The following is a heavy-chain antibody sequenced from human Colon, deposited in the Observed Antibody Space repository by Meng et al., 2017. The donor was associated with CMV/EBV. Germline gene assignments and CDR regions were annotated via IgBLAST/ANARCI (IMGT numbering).Heavy chain of an antibody. J-gene: IGHJ6*02. CDR1: GGSISSITYY. D-gene: IGHD2-2*01. CDR3: ARLPLGYCSTTSCFQNGMDV. CDR2: ISYIGGT. Sequence: SETLSLTCTVSGGSISSITYYWGWIRQAPGKGLEWIGGISYIGGTYFNPSLKSRVTMSVDMSENQFSLKLSSVTAADTAVYYCARLPLGYCSTTSCFQNGMDVWGQGTTVTVSS. V-gene: IGHV4-39*01.